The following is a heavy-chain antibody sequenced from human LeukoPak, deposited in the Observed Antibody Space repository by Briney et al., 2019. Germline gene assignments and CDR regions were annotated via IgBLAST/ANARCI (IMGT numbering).Heavy chain of an antibody. CDR2: CHYSGNT. V-gene: IGHV4-59*13. CDR3: ARSASSTSRSAFDI. Sequence: SETLSLTCAISGXSISSNYGSWIRQPPGKGLEWIGYCHYSGNTNYNPSLKSRATIAVDMSKNQFSLTLNSVTAADTAVYYCARSASSTSRSAFDIWGQGTRVTASS. CDR1: GXSISSNY. J-gene: IGHJ3*02.